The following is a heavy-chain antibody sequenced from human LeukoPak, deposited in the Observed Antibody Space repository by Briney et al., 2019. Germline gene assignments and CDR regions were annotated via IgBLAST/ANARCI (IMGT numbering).Heavy chain of an antibody. CDR3: ARIRDGYNDAYDI. Sequence: ASVTVSCKASGYTFTKSYIYWVRQAPGQRLEWMGLINPGGDNTKYAQNFQGRVTMTSDTSARTVYMELSSLSSEDTAIYYCARIRDGYNDAYDIWGQGTVVTVPS. CDR2: INPGGDNT. D-gene: IGHD5-24*01. V-gene: IGHV1-46*01. J-gene: IGHJ3*02. CDR1: GYTFTKSY.